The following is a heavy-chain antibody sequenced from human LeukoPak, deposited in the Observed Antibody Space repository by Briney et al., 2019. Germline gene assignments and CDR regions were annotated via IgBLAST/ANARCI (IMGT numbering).Heavy chain of an antibody. J-gene: IGHJ4*02. CDR2: ISWNSGRI. D-gene: IGHD5-18*01. Sequence: PGGSLRPSCAASGFTFDDYAMHWVRQAPGKGLEWVSSISWNSGRIAYADSVEGRFTISRDSAKNSLFLQMDSLRPDDTALYFCAKGRAYSYVASFDYWGQGTPVTVSS. CDR1: GFTFDDYA. CDR3: AKGRAYSYVASFDY. V-gene: IGHV3-9*01.